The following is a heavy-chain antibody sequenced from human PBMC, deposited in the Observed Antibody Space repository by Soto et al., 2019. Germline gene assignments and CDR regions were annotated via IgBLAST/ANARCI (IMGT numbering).Heavy chain of an antibody. Sequence: AASVKVSCKASGYTFTSYGISWVRQAPGQGLEWMGWISAYNGNTNYAQKLQGRVTMTTDTSTSTAYMELRSLRSDDTAVYYCARDVNNMIVRGYSYVMDFWVQGTTVTVSS. CDR3: ARDVNNMIVRGYSYVMDF. D-gene: IGHD3-22*01. CDR2: ISAYNGNT. J-gene: IGHJ6*02. V-gene: IGHV1-18*01. CDR1: GYTFTSYG.